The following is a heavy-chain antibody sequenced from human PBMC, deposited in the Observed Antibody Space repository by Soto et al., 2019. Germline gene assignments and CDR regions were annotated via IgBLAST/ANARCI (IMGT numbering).Heavy chain of an antibody. CDR2: ICPGDSDT. D-gene: IGHD6-13*01. CDR3: ARTISSSSGEYYYYGMDV. CDR1: GYSFTSYW. J-gene: IGHJ6*02. V-gene: IGHV5-51*01. Sequence: GESLKISCKGSGYSFTSYWIGWVRQMPGKGLEWMGIICPGDSDTRYSPSFQGQVTISADKSISTAYLQWSSLKASDTAMYYCARTISSSSGEYYYYGMDVWGQGTTVTVSS.